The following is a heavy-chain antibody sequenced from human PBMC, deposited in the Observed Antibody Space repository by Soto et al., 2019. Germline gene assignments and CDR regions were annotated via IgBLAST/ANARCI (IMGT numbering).Heavy chain of an antibody. V-gene: IGHV3-30-3*01. CDR1: GFTFSSYA. Sequence: GGSLRLSCAASGFTFSSYAMHWVRQAPGKGLEWVAVISYDGSNKYYADSVKGRFTISRDNSKNTLYLQMNSLRAEDTAVYYCARGIVDIVATILDYWGQGTLVTVSS. CDR3: ARGIVDIVATILDY. D-gene: IGHD5-12*01. CDR2: ISYDGSNK. J-gene: IGHJ4*02.